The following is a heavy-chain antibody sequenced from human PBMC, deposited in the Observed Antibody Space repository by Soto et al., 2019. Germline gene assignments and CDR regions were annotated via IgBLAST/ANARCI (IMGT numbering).Heavy chain of an antibody. J-gene: IGHJ5*02. Sequence: SETLSLTCTVSGGSISGSSYYWGWIRQPPGKGLEWIGSIYYSGSTYYNPSLKSRVTISVDTSKNKFSLKLSPVTAADTAVYYCARNEWDYGDCWFDPWGQGTMVTVSS. CDR1: GGSISGSSYY. V-gene: IGHV4-39*01. CDR3: ARNEWDYGDCWFDP. D-gene: IGHD4-17*01. CDR2: IYYSGST.